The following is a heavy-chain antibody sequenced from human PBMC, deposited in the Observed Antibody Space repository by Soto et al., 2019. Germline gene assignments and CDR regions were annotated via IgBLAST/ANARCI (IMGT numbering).Heavy chain of an antibody. CDR1: GFSFSTSGVG. V-gene: IGHV2-5*01. CDR2: IYWSGDE. J-gene: IGHJ3*01. CDR3: ARGLATLPVFAFDV. D-gene: IGHD6-6*01. Sequence: ESCPTLVNPTRTLTLTCSFSGFSFSTSGVGVGWVRQPPGKALEWLALIYWSGDEHYRPSLKSRLTISKDTSKNQVVLIMTNMDPVDTATYYCARGLATLPVFAFDVWGQGTTVTV.